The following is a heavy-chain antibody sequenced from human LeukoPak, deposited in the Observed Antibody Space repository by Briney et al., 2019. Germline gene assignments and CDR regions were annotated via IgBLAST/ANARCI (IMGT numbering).Heavy chain of an antibody. CDR2: IIPIFGIA. D-gene: IGHD2-21*02. CDR3: ATTLNVVVTASGAFDI. CDR1: GGTFSSYA. V-gene: IGHV1-69*10. Sequence: SVKVSCKASGGTFSSYAISWVRQAPGQGLEWMGGIIPIFGIANYAQKFQGRVTITADQSTSTAYMELSSLRSEDTAVYYCATTLNVVVTASGAFDIWGQGTMVTVSS. J-gene: IGHJ3*02.